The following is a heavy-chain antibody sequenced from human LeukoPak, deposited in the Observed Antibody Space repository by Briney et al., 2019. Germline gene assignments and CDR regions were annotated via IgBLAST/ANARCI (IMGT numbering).Heavy chain of an antibody. J-gene: IGHJ5*02. CDR2: INHSGST. V-gene: IGHV4-34*01. Sequence: ASETLSLTCAVYGGSFSGYYWSWIRQPPGKGLEWIGEINHSGSTNYNPSLKSRVTRSVDTSKNQFSLKLSSVTAADTAVYYCARPTYYYDSSGYHADNWFDPWGQGTLVTVSS. CDR1: GGSFSGYY. CDR3: ARPTYYYDSSGYHADNWFDP. D-gene: IGHD3-22*01.